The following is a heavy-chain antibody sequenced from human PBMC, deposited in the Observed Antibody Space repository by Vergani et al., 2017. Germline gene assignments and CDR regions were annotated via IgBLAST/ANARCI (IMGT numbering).Heavy chain of an antibody. CDR2: IKQDGSEK. CDR1: GFTFSSYW. Sequence: EVQLVESGGGLVQPGGSLRLSCAASGFTFSSYWMSWVRQAPGKGLVWVANIKQDGSEKYYVDSVKGRFTISRDNAKNSLYLQMNSLRAEDTAVYYCARDRTYYYDSSGEGDAFDIWGQGTMVTVSS. J-gene: IGHJ3*02. V-gene: IGHV3-7*03. CDR3: ARDRTYYYDSSGEGDAFDI. D-gene: IGHD3-22*01.